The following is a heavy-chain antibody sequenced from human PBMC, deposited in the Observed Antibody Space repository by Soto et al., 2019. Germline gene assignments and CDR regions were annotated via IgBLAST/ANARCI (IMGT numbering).Heavy chain of an antibody. D-gene: IGHD2-2*01. V-gene: IGHV4-31*03. CDR2: IYYSGST. CDR1: GGSISSGGYY. J-gene: IGHJ3*02. Sequence: SETLSLTCTVSGGSISSGGYYWSWIRKHPGKGLEWIGYIYYSGSTYYNPSLKSRVTISVDTSKNQFSLKLSSVTAADTAVYYCARYQLLFSGAFDIWGQGTIVTVSS. CDR3: ARYQLLFSGAFDI.